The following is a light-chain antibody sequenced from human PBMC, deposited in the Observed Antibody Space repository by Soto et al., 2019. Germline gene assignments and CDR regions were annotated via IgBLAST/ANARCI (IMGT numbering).Light chain of an antibody. J-gene: IGKJ1*01. V-gene: IGKV1-5*01. CDR2: DAS. Sequence: EIQMTQSPATLSASVGDRVTITCRASHRVGTWLAWYQQKPGKAPKLLIYDASNLESGVPSRFSGRGSGTEFTLTISSLQPEDFVTYYCQQYNDFRTFGQGTKVDI. CDR3: QQYNDFRT. CDR1: HRVGTW.